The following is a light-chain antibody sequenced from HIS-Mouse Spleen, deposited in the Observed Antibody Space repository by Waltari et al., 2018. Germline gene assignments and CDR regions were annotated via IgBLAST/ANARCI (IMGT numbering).Light chain of an antibody. J-gene: IGKJ1*01. CDR3: QQLNSYPQT. Sequence: DIQLTQSPSFLSASVGDRVTITCRASQGIRSYLAWYQQKPGKAAKLLIYAAYTFQSGVPSRFSGSGSGTEFTLTISSLQPEDFATYYCQQLNSYPQTFGQGTKVEIK. CDR2: AAY. V-gene: IGKV1-9*01. CDR1: QGIRSY.